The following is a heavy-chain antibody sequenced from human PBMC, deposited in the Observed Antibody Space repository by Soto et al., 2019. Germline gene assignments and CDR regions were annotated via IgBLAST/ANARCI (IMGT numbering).Heavy chain of an antibody. CDR3: ARAITGYGMDV. D-gene: IGHD3-16*01. V-gene: IGHV3-30-3*01. J-gene: IGHJ6*02. CDR2: ISYDGSNK. Sequence: SXRLSCAASGFTFSSYAMHWVRQAPGKGLEWVAVISYDGSNKYYADSVKGRFTISRDNSKNTLYLQMNSLRAEDTAVYYCARAITGYGMDVWGQGTKVTVSS. CDR1: GFTFSSYA.